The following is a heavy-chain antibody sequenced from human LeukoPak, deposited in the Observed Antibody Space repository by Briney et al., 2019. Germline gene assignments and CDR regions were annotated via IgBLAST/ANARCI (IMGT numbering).Heavy chain of an antibody. CDR3: AREVGATGRGAFDI. CDR2: IGTAGDT. J-gene: IGHJ3*02. CDR1: GFTFSSYD. D-gene: IGHD1-26*01. V-gene: IGHV3-13*01. Sequence: GGSLRLSCAASGFTFSSYDMHWVRQATGKGLEWVSAIGTAGDTYYPGSVKGRFTISRENAKNSLYLQMNSLRAGDTAVYYCAREVGATGRGAFDIWGQGTMVTVSS.